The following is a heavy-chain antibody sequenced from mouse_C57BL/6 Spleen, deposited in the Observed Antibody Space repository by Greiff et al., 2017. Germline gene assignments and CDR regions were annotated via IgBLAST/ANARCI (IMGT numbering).Heavy chain of an antibody. V-gene: IGHV1-42*01. CDR1: GYSFTGYY. Sequence: EVQLQQSGPELVKPGASVKISCKASGYSFTGYYMNWVKQSPEKSLEWIGEINPSTGGTTYNQKFKAKATLTVDKSSSTAYMQLKSLTSEDSAVYYCARSYYCGSSWFAYWGQGTLVTVSA. CDR3: ARSYYCGSSWFAY. CDR2: INPSTGGT. D-gene: IGHD1-1*01. J-gene: IGHJ3*01.